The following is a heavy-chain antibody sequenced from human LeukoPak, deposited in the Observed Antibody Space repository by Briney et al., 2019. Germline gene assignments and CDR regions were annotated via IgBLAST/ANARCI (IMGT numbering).Heavy chain of an antibody. D-gene: IGHD2/OR15-2a*01. CDR2: IIPIFGAP. Sequence: SVKVSCKASGGTFTSHAISWVRQAPGRGLEWLGGIIPIFGAPSYAQKFQGRVTFSSDESTRTAYMDLSSLRSEDTAVYYCAGFFYDESHDAFDIWGQGTMVAVSS. CDR1: GGTFTSHA. J-gene: IGHJ3*02. CDR3: AGFFYDESHDAFDI. V-gene: IGHV1-69*13.